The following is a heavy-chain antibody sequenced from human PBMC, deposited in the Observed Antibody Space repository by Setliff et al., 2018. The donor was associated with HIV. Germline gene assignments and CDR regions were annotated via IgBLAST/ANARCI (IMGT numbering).Heavy chain of an antibody. V-gene: IGHV4-34*01. Sequence: PSETLSLTCAVYGGSFSGYYWSWIRQPPGKGLEWIGEINHSGSTNYNMSLWSRVTISMDTSKNQFSLRLSYVTAADTAMYYCAGGTKFVWGRWFDPWGQGTPVTVSS. CDR1: GGSFSGYY. J-gene: IGHJ5*02. CDR3: AGGTKFVWGRWFDP. CDR2: INHSGST. D-gene: IGHD3-16*01.